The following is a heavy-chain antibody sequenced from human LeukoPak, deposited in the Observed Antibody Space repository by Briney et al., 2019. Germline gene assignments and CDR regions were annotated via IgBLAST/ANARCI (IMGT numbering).Heavy chain of an antibody. CDR1: GYSFTSYW. CDR2: IYPGDSDT. Sequence: GASLKIFCKASGYSFTSYWIGWVRPMPGKGLAWMGIIYPGDSDTRYSPSFQGQVTISADKSISTAYLQWSSLKASDTAMYYCASAKVATIGPFDYWGQGTLVTVSS. J-gene: IGHJ4*02. D-gene: IGHD5-24*01. V-gene: IGHV5-51*01. CDR3: ASAKVATIGPFDY.